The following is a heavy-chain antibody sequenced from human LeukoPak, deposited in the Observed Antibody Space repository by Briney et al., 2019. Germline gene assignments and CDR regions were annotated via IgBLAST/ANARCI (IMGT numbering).Heavy chain of an antibody. J-gene: IGHJ4*02. CDR3: ARVAGYTYSYYYFDY. CDR1: GGSFSSYY. D-gene: IGHD5-18*01. CDR2: IYHTGST. Sequence: SETLSLTCTVSGGSFSSYYCTWIRQPPGKGLEWIGYIYHTGSTNYNPSLKSRVTISVDTSKNQFSLKLTSVTAADTAVYFCARVAGYTYSYYYFDYWGQGTLVTVSS. V-gene: IGHV4-59*01.